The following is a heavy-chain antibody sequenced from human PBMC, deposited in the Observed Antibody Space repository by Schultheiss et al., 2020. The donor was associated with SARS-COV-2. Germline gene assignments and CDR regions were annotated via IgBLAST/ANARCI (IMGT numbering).Heavy chain of an antibody. Sequence: GGSLRLSCAASGFAFNSYWMSWVRQAPGKGLEWLANIKRDGSEIFYVDSVKGRFTISRDNAKNTLYLQMTSLRAEDTAVYYCASQGDFWTLGKYWGQGTLVTVSS. V-gene: IGHV3-7*03. J-gene: IGHJ4*02. CDR1: GFAFNSYW. CDR2: IKRDGSEI. D-gene: IGHD3-3*01. CDR3: ASQGDFWTLGKY.